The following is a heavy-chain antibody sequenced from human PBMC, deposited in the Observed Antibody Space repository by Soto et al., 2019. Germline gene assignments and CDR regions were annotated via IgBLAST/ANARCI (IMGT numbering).Heavy chain of an antibody. J-gene: IGHJ6*02. CDR1: GGSFSGYY. CDR2: INHSGST. V-gene: IGHV4-34*01. CDR3: ARFYGSGSYYPNYYYYGMDV. D-gene: IGHD3-10*01. Sequence: SETLSLTCAVYGGSFSGYYWSWIRQPPGKGLEWIGEINHSGSTNYNPSLKSRVTISVDTSKNQFSLKLSSVTAADTAVYYCARFYGSGSYYPNYYYYGMDVWGQGTTVTVSS.